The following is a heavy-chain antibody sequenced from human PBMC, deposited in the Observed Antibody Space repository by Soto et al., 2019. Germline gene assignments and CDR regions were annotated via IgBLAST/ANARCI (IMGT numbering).Heavy chain of an antibody. CDR1: GGSISSGGYY. J-gene: IGHJ6*02. CDR2: IYYSGST. V-gene: IGHV4-31*03. CDR3: ARVNGYCSSTSCTYYGMDV. D-gene: IGHD2-2*03. Sequence: TLSLTCTVSGGSISSGGYYWSWIRQHPGKGLEWIGYIYYSGSTYYNPSLKSRVTISVDTSKNQFSLKLSSVTAADTAVYHCARVNGYCSSTSCTYYGMDVWGQGTTVTVSS.